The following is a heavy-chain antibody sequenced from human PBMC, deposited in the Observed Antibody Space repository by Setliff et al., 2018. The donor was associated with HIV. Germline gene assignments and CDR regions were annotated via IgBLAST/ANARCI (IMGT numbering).Heavy chain of an antibody. CDR3: AREGYDSSGYFVVL. D-gene: IGHD3-22*01. Sequence: SETLSLTCAVYGGPFSGYYWSWIRQPPGKGLEWIGSIYYRGSTNYNPSLKSRVTMSLDTSKNQFSLKLNSVTALDTAVYYCAREGYDSSGYFVVLWGQGTLVTVSS. CDR2: IYYRGST. CDR1: GGPFSGYY. V-gene: IGHV4-34*01. J-gene: IGHJ4*02.